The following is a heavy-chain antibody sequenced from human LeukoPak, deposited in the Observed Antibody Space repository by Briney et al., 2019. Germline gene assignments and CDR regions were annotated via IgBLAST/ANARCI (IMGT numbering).Heavy chain of an antibody. V-gene: IGHV4-39*01. CDR1: GGSISSSSYY. CDR2: IYYSGST. D-gene: IGHD2-2*02. CDR3: ARHYGTPYQPLLYAALDY. J-gene: IGHJ4*02. Sequence: SETLSLTCTVSGGSISSSSYYWGWIRQPPGKGLEWIGSIYYSGSTYYNPSLKSRVTISVDTSKNQFSLKLSSVTAADTAVYYCARHYGTPYQPLLYAALDYWGQGTLVTVSS.